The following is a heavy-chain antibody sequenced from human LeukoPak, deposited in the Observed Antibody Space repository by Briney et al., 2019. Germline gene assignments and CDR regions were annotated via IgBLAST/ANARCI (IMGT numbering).Heavy chain of an antibody. CDR1: GYTFTSYA. D-gene: IGHD3/OR15-3a*01. V-gene: IGHV1-3*01. Sequence: APVKVSCKASGYTFTSYAMHWVRQAPGQRLEGMGWINAGNGNTKYSQKFQGRVTITRDTSASTAYMELSSLRSEDTAVYYCARGLAADAFDIWGQGTMVTVSS. CDR3: ARGLAADAFDI. J-gene: IGHJ3*02. CDR2: INAGNGNT.